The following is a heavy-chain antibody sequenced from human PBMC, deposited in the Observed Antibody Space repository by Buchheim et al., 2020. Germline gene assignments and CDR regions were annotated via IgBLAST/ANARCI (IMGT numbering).Heavy chain of an antibody. CDR3: ARQNGYNYFDY. Sequence: QVQLQESGPGLVKPSETLSLTCTVSGGSISSYYWSWIRQPPGKGLEWIGYIYYSGSTNYNPSLKSRVTISVDTSNNQFSLKLSSVTAADTAMYYCARQNGYNYFDYWGQGTL. V-gene: IGHV4-59*08. CDR1: GGSISSYY. CDR2: IYYSGST. D-gene: IGHD5-24*01. J-gene: IGHJ4*02.